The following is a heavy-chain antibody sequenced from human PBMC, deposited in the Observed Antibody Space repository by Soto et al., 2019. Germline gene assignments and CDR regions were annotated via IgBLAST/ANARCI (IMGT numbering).Heavy chain of an antibody. J-gene: IGHJ6*03. CDR3: AKNDIVVVPAACPMDF. Sequence: GGSLRLSCAASGFTFSSYAMSWVRQAPGKGLEWVSAISGSGGSTYYADSVKGRFTISRDNSKNTLYLQMNSLRAEDTAVYYCAKNDIVVVPAACPMDFWGKGTTVTVSS. CDR1: GFTFSSYA. V-gene: IGHV3-23*01. D-gene: IGHD2-2*01. CDR2: ISGSGGST.